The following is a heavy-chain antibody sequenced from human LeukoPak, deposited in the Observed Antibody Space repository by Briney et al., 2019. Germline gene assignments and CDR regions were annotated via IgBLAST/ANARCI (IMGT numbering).Heavy chain of an antibody. CDR1: GGSISSGGYY. CDR2: IYHSGST. D-gene: IGHD3-3*01. V-gene: IGHV4-30-2*01. CDR3: ATPGPDFWSGYYPI. J-gene: IGHJ3*02. Sequence: PSETLSLTCTVSGGSISSGGYYWSWIRQPPGKGLEWIGYIYHSGSTYYNPSLKSRVTISVDRSKNQFSLKLSSVTAADTAVYYCATPGPDFWSGYYPIWGQGTMVTVSS.